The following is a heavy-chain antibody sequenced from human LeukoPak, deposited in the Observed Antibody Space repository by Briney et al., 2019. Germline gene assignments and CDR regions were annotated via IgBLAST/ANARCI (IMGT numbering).Heavy chain of an antibody. J-gene: IGHJ4*02. CDR3: AREGQFYSTDY. D-gene: IGHD2-15*01. CDR2: IYHSGST. Sequence: SETLSLTCTVSGYSISSGYYWGWIRQPPEKGLEWIGSIYHSGSTYYNPSLKSRVTISVDTSKNQFSLKLSSVTAADTAVYYCAREGQFYSTDYWGQGTLVTVSS. V-gene: IGHV4-38-2*02. CDR1: GYSISSGYY.